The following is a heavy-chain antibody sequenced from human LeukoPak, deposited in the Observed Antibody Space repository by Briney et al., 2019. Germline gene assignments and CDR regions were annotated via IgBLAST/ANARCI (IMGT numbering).Heavy chain of an antibody. D-gene: IGHD2-2*02. Sequence: ASVKVSCKASGYTFTGYYMHWVRQAPGQGLEWMGRINPNSGGTNYAQKFQGRVTVTRDTSISTAYMELSSLRSEDTAVYYCATGGCSSTSCYTFFDYWGQGTLVTVSS. V-gene: IGHV1-2*06. CDR3: ATGGCSSTSCYTFFDY. J-gene: IGHJ4*02. CDR1: GYTFTGYY. CDR2: INPNSGGT.